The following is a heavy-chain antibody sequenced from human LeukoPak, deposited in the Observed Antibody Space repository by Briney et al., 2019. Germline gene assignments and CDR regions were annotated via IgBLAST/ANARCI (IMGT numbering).Heavy chain of an antibody. V-gene: IGHV3-9*01. CDR1: GFTFDDYA. Sequence: PGGSLRLSCAASGFTFDDYAMHWVRQAPGKGLEWVSGISWNSGSIGYADSVKGRFTISRDNSQNTLYLQLNSLRAEDTAVYYCARTAVTPRSSDAFDIWGQGTMVTVSS. J-gene: IGHJ3*02. CDR2: ISWNSGSI. CDR3: ARTAVTPRSSDAFDI. D-gene: IGHD4-17*01.